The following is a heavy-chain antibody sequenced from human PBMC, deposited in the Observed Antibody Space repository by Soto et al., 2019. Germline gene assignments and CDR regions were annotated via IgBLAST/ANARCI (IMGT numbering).Heavy chain of an antibody. D-gene: IGHD3-10*01. CDR1: GGTFSSYT. CDR2: IIPILGIA. Sequence: QVQLVQSGAEVKKPGSSVKVSCKASGGTFSSYTISWVRQAPGQGLEWMGRIIPILGIANYAQKFQGRVTITADKSTSTAYMELSSLRSEDTAVYYCARVVYGSAYYYYYRDVWGKGTTVTVSS. V-gene: IGHV1-69*02. CDR3: ARVVYGSAYYYYYRDV. J-gene: IGHJ6*03.